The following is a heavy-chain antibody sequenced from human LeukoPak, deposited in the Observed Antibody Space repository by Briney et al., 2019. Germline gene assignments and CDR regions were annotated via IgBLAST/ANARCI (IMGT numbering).Heavy chain of an antibody. D-gene: IGHD1-26*01. J-gene: IGHJ4*02. Sequence: ASVKVSCKVSGYTLTELSMHWVRQAPGKGLEWMGGFDPEDGETIYAQKFQGRVTMTEDTSTDTAYMELSSLRSGDTAVYYCATWRELLRGRYYFDYWGQGTLVTVSS. V-gene: IGHV1-24*01. CDR1: GYTLTELS. CDR3: ATWRELLRGRYYFDY. CDR2: FDPEDGET.